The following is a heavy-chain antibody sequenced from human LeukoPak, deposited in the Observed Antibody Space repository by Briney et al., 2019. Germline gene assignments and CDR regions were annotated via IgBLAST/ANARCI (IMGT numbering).Heavy chain of an antibody. CDR3: AKGVYCTNGVCEYYYYYGMDV. D-gene: IGHD2-8*01. CDR1: GFTFSSYA. CDR2: ISGSGGST. J-gene: IGHJ6*02. Sequence: GGSLRLSCAASGFTFSSYAMSWVRQAPGKGLVWVSAISGSGGSTYYADSVKGRFTISRDNSKNTLYLQMNSLRAEDTAVYYCAKGVYCTNGVCEYYYYYGMDVWGQGTTVTVSS. V-gene: IGHV3-23*01.